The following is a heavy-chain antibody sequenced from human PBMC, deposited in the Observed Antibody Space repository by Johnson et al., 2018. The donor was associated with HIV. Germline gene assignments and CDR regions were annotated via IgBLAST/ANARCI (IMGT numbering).Heavy chain of an antibody. V-gene: IGHV3-66*03. D-gene: IGHD6-6*01. Sequence: VQLVESGGGLIQPGGSLRLSCVASGFTVISNHMSWVRQAPGKGLEWVSVMYSGDSTNYADSVTGRFTISRDNSKNTLYLQMNSLRAEDTAVYYCARDRGYSSSSANAFDIWGQGTMVTVSS. CDR1: GFTVISNH. CDR3: ARDRGYSSSSANAFDI. CDR2: MYSGDST. J-gene: IGHJ3*02.